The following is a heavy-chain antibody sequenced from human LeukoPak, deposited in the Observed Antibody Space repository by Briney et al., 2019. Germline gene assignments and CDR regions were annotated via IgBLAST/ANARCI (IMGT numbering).Heavy chain of an antibody. Sequence: GGSLRLSCAASGFTFSGYWMSWVRQAPGKGLEWVANIIQDGSEKYYVDSVKGRFTISRDNAKSSLYLQMNSLRAEDTAVYYCAREGGWYTDYWGQGTLVTVS. CDR1: GFTFSGYW. J-gene: IGHJ4*02. D-gene: IGHD6-19*01. V-gene: IGHV3-7*01. CDR2: IIQDGSEK. CDR3: AREGGWYTDY.